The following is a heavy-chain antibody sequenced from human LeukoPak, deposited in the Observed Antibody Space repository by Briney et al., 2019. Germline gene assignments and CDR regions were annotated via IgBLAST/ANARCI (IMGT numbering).Heavy chain of an antibody. CDR1: GYTFTSYA. D-gene: IGHD3-22*01. V-gene: IGHV1-3*01. CDR2: INAGNGNT. J-gene: IGHJ3*02. Sequence: GASVKVSCKASGYTFTSYAMHWVRQAPGQRLEWMGWINAGNGNTKYSQKFQGRVTITRDTSASTAYMELSSLRSEDTAVYYCARSGYYYDSSGLLPEAFDIWGQGTMVTVS. CDR3: ARSGYYYDSSGLLPEAFDI.